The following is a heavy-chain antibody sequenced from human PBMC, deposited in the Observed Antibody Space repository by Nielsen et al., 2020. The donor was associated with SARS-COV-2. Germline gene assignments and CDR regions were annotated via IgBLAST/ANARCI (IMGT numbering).Heavy chain of an antibody. CDR3: ARGPPNY. CDR1: GFTFSIYS. V-gene: IGHV3-48*01. J-gene: IGHJ4*02. Sequence: GGSLRLSCAASGFTFSIYSMNWVRQAPGKGLEWVSFISTSSSIYYADSVKGRFTISRDNAKNSLYLPMNSLRAEDTAVYYCARGPPNYWGQGTLVTVSS. CDR2: ISTSSSI.